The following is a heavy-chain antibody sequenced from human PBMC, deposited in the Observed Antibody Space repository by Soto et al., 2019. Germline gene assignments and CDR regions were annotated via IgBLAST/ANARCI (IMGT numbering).Heavy chain of an antibody. CDR1: GGSISSYY. D-gene: IGHD3-10*01. CDR2: INHSGST. Sequence: SETLSLTCTVSGGSISSYYWSWIRQRPGKGLEWIGEINHSGSTNYNPSLKSRVTISVDTSKNQFSLKLSSVTAADTAVYYCARGKGFITMVRGVVYYYYYGMDVWGQGTTVTVSS. V-gene: IGHV4-34*01. J-gene: IGHJ6*02. CDR3: ARGKGFITMVRGVVYYYYYGMDV.